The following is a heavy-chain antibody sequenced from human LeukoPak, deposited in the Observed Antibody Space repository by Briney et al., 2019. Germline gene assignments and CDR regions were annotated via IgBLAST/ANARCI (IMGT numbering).Heavy chain of an antibody. D-gene: IGHD4-23*01. CDR1: GGTFSSYA. V-gene: IGHV1-69*13. CDR3: ARDGDYGGNYFDY. J-gene: IGHJ4*02. Sequence: RASVKVSCKASGGTFSSYAISWVRQAPGQGLEWMGGIIPIFGTANYAQKFQGRVTITADESTSTAYMELSSLRSEDTAVYYCARDGDYGGNYFDYWGQGTLVTVSS. CDR2: IIPIFGTA.